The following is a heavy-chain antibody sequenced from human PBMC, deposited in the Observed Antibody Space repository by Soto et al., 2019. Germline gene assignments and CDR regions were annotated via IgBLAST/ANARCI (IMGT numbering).Heavy chain of an antibody. CDR3: ARGYCSSTSCYLNWFDP. V-gene: IGHV6-1*01. CDR2: TYYRSEWYN. J-gene: IGHJ5*02. D-gene: IGHD2-2*01. CDR1: GDSVSSNSAA. Sequence: SPTLSLACAISGDSVSSNSAAWNWIRQSPSRGLEWLGRTYYRSEWYNDYAVSVKSRITINPDTSKNQFSLQLNSVTPEDTAVYYCARGYCSSTSCYLNWFDPWGQGTLVTVAS.